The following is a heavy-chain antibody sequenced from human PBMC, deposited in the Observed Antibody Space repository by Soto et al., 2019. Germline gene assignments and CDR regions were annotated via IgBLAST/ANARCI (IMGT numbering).Heavy chain of an antibody. Sequence: SQTLSLTCAISGDSVSSNSAAWNWIRQSPSRGLEWLGRTYYRSKWYNDYAVSVKSRITINPATSKDQFTLQLNTGTPEDTAVYYCARGAFYRSTNWFDTWGQGTLVTVSS. CDR3: ARGAFYRSTNWFDT. V-gene: IGHV6-1*01. CDR1: GDSVSSNSAA. D-gene: IGHD3-16*02. J-gene: IGHJ5*02. CDR2: TYYRSKWYN.